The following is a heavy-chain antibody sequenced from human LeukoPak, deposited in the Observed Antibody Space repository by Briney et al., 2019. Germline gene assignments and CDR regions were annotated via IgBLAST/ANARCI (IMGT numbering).Heavy chain of an antibody. J-gene: IGHJ4*02. V-gene: IGHV4-59*08. Sequence: SETLSLTCTVSGGSISSYYWSWIRQPPGKGLEWIGYIYYTGSTKYIASFKSRVTISVDTSKNQFSLKVSSVTAADTAVYYCARLRPSIGAAGTFDYWGQGTLVTVSS. D-gene: IGHD6-13*01. CDR3: ARLRPSIGAAGTFDY. CDR1: GGSISSYY. CDR2: IYYTGST.